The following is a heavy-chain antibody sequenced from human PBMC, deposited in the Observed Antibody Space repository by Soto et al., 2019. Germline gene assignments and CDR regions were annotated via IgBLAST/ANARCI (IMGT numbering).Heavy chain of an antibody. Sequence: ASVKVSCKASGYTFTSYAMHWVRQAPGQRLEWMGWINAGNGNTKYSQKLQGRVTFARDTSASTAYMELSSLRFEDTAVYYCARGGDRFSSRWGDPFDIWGQGTMVTVSS. D-gene: IGHD3-16*01. CDR2: INAGNGNT. J-gene: IGHJ3*02. CDR3: ARGGDRFSSRWGDPFDI. V-gene: IGHV1-3*01. CDR1: GYTFTSYA.